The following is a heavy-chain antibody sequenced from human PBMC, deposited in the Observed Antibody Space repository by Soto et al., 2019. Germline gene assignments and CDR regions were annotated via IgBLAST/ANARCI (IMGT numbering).Heavy chain of an antibody. V-gene: IGHV4-31*03. CDR2: IYYSGST. CDR1: GGSISSGGYY. J-gene: IGHJ4*02. D-gene: IGHD4-17*01. Sequence: PSETLSLTCTVSGGSISSGGYYWSWIRQHPGKGLEWIGYIYYSGSTYYNPSLKSRVTISVDTSKNQFSLKLSSVTAADTAVYYCARVMDYGDSFDYWGQGTLVTVS. CDR3: ARVMDYGDSFDY.